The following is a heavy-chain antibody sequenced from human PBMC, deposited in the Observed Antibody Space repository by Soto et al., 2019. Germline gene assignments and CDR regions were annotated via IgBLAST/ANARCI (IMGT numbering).Heavy chain of an antibody. V-gene: IGHV4-31*03. CDR2: IYYSGST. D-gene: IGHD5-12*01. Sequence: SETLSLTCTVSGGSISSGGYYWSWIRQHPGKGLEWIGYIYYSGSTYYNPSLKSRVTISVDTSKNQFSLKLSSVTAADTAVYYCARGAGDGYIFDYWGQGTLVTVSS. CDR3: ARGAGDGYIFDY. CDR1: GGSISSGGYY. J-gene: IGHJ4*02.